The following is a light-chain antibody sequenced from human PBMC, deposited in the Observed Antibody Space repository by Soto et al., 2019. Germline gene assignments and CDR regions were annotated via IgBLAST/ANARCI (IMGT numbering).Light chain of an antibody. CDR1: SGHSSNN. CDR2: LNSDGTY. Sequence: QSVLTQSPSASASLGASVKLTCSLSSGHSSNNIAWHQQQPEKGPRYLMNLNSDGTYSNGDGIPYRFSASSSGAERYLTIAGPESEDEADYHWQTWGTGIVVFGGGTKLTVL. CDR3: QTWGTGIVV. J-gene: IGLJ2*01. V-gene: IGLV4-69*01.